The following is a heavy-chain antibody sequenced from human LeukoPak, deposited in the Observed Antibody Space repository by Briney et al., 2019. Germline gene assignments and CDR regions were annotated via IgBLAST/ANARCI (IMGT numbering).Heavy chain of an antibody. Sequence: ASVEVSCKASGCTFSGYYIHWVRQAPGQGLEWMGWINPNSGDTNYEQKFQGRVTMTSDSSISTAYMELCRLRSDDTAVFYCASGRHGWYSADYDYWGQGTLVTVSS. CDR2: INPNSGDT. CDR3: ASGRHGWYSADYDY. J-gene: IGHJ4*02. CDR1: GCTFSGYY. V-gene: IGHV1-2*02. D-gene: IGHD2-15*01.